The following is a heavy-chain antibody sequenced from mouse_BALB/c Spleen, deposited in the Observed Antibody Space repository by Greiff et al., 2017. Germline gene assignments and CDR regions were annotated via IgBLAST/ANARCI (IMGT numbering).Heavy chain of an antibody. D-gene: IGHD1-1*01. Sequence: EVQLQESGGGLVKPGGSLKLSCAASGFTFSDYYMYWVRQTPEKRLEWVATISDGGSYTYYPDSVKGRFTISRDNAKNNLYLQMSSLKSEDTAMYYCARGGSSYAYAMDYWGQGTSVTVSS. CDR1: GFTFSDYY. CDR3: ARGGSSYAYAMDY. CDR2: ISDGGSYT. V-gene: IGHV5-4*02. J-gene: IGHJ4*01.